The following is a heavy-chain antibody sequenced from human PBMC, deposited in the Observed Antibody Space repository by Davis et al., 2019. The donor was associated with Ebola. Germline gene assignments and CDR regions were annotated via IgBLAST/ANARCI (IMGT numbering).Heavy chain of an antibody. Sequence: MPSDPLSLTCTVPGGSISSSRYYWSWMRQRPGKGLEWIGYIYYTGSTTYNPSLKSRVTISVDTSMNQFSLKLSSVTAADTAVYYCARGRCMAAALPFDYWGQGTLVTVSS. J-gene: IGHJ4*02. CDR1: GGSISSSRYY. V-gene: IGHV4-61*01. CDR3: ARGRCMAAALPFDY. D-gene: IGHD6-13*01. CDR2: IYYTGST.